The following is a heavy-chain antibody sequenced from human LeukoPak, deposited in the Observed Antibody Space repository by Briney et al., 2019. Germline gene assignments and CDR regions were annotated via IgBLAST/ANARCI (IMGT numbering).Heavy chain of an antibody. V-gene: IGHV4-59*08. D-gene: IGHD5-12*01. CDR2: IYTSGST. J-gene: IGHJ6*03. Sequence: PSETLSLTCTVSGGSMSSYYWSWIRQPPGKGLEWIGFIYTSGSTNYNPSLRSRVTISVDTSKNQFSLKLSSVTAADTVVYYCARHLSGYDYLHYYYYYYMDVWGKGTTVTVSS. CDR3: ARHLSGYDYLHYYYYYYMDV. CDR1: GGSMSSYY.